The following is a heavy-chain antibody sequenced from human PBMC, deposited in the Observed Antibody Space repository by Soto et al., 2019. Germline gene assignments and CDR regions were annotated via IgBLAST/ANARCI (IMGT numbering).Heavy chain of an antibody. V-gene: IGHV3-13*01. CDR2: IGIGGDT. D-gene: IGHD3-10*01. Sequence: PGGSLRLSCAASGFTLSNHDMYWVRQATGKSLEWVSAIGIGGDTYHPASVKGRFTISRQNAKNSLYLQMNNLRAGDTAVYYCARGPGSPRYYNGMDVWGQGTTVTVSS. CDR3: ARGPGSPRYYNGMDV. CDR1: GFTLSNHD. J-gene: IGHJ6*02.